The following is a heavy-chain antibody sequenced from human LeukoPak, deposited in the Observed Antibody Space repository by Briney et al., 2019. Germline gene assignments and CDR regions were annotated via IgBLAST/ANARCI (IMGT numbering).Heavy chain of an antibody. Sequence: SETLSLTCTVSGGSISSYYWSWIRQPPGKGLEWIGYIYTSGSTNYIPSLKSRVTISVDTSKNQFSLKLSSVTAADTAVYYCARAPGGRVRSRYYYYMDVWGKGTTVTVSS. J-gene: IGHJ6*03. CDR2: IYTSGST. CDR1: GGSISSYY. V-gene: IGHV4-4*09. D-gene: IGHD4/OR15-4a*01. CDR3: ARAPGGRVRSRYYYYMDV.